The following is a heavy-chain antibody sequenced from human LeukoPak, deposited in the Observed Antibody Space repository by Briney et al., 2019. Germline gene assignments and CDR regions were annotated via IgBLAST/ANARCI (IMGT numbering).Heavy chain of an antibody. Sequence: GGSLRLSCAASGFTFTNSAMTWVRQAPGKGLEWVSAISGSGGSTYYADSVRGRFTISRDNSKNTLYLQMNSLRAEDTAVYYCAKVRTTAVVGDFDYWGQGTLVTVSS. V-gene: IGHV3-23*01. D-gene: IGHD4-17*01. CDR3: AKVRTTAVVGDFDY. CDR2: ISGSGGST. J-gene: IGHJ4*02. CDR1: GFTFTNSA.